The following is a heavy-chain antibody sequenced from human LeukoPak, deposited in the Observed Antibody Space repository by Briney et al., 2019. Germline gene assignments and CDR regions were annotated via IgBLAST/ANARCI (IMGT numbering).Heavy chain of an antibody. J-gene: IGHJ6*03. CDR3: ARGAYCGGDCYPGYYYYYMDV. CDR2: IYYSGST. V-gene: IGHV4-39*01. D-gene: IGHD2-21*01. CDR1: GAFITSSSHW. Sequence: SETLSLTCAVSGAFITSSSHWWGWIRQPPGKGLEWIGTIYYSGSTYYNPSLKSRVTISVDTSKNQFSLKLSSVTAADTAVYYCARGAYCGGDCYPGYYYYYMDVWGKGITVTVSS.